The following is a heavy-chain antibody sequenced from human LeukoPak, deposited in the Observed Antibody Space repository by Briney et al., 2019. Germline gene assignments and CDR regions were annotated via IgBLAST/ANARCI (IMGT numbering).Heavy chain of an antibody. J-gene: IGHJ4*02. Sequence: SETLSLTCAVYGGSFSGYYWSWIRQPPGKGLEWIGEINHSGSTNYNPSLKSRVTISVDTSKNQFSLKLSSVTAADTAVYYCARYCSGGDCYSKALDYWGQGILVTVSS. D-gene: IGHD2-15*01. CDR2: INHSGST. V-gene: IGHV4-34*01. CDR3: ARYCSGGDCYSKALDY. CDR1: GGSFSGYY.